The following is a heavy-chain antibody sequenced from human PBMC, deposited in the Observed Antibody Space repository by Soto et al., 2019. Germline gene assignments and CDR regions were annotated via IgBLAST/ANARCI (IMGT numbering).Heavy chain of an antibody. CDR3: AREIPYCSGGSCYQLYYYYYMDV. CDR2: IYSGGST. Sequence: EVQLVESGGGLVQPGGSLRLSCAASGFTVSSNYMSWVRQAPGKGLVWVSVIYSGGSTYYADSVKGRFTISRHNSKNTLYLQMNSLRADDTAVYYCAREIPYCSGGSCYQLYYYYYMDVWGKGTTVTVSS. D-gene: IGHD2-15*01. V-gene: IGHV3-53*04. CDR1: GFTVSSNY. J-gene: IGHJ6*03.